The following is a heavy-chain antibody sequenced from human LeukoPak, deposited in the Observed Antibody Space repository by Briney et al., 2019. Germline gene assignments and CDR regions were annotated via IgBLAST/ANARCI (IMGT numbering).Heavy chain of an antibody. D-gene: IGHD3-10*01. CDR2: LSNDGTYK. Sequence: GGSLRLSCAASGFTFSSYAMLWLRQATDKGLEYVAVLSNDGTYKYYGASVKGRFTTSRDNSKNTLYLQMDSLRSEDTAVYSCTRKSGGSQRKMDDWFDPWGQGTLVIVSS. V-gene: IGHV3-30*04. J-gene: IGHJ5*02. CDR3: TRKSGGSQRKMDDWFDP. CDR1: GFTFSSYA.